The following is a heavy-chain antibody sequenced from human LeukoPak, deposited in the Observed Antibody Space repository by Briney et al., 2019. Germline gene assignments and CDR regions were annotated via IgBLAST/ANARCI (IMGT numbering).Heavy chain of an antibody. CDR1: GYTFTAYA. J-gene: IGHJ4*02. V-gene: IGHV1-3*01. Sequence: ASVKVSCKASGYTFTAYAIHWVRQAPGQSLQWMGWINAGSDTKYSQKFQGKVTITRDTSASTAYMELSSLTSDDTAVYYCAREHSTSWSDFDYWGQGTPVTVSS. CDR2: INAGSDT. CDR3: AREHSTSWSDFDY. D-gene: IGHD6-13*01.